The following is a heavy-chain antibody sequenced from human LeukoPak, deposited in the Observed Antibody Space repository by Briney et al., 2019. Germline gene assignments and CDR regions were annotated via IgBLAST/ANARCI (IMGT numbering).Heavy chain of an antibody. V-gene: IGHV1-3*04. CDR2: IRTDNGDT. CDR1: GYRFTDNA. Sequence: GASVKVSCKTSGYRFTDNALHWVRQAPEQRLEWMGWIRTDNGDTKYSQKFEGRVTLTRDTSASTVYVELKSLRSEDTAVYYCGRGGSSGVDYWGQGTLATVSS. J-gene: IGHJ4*02. CDR3: GRGGSSGVDY. D-gene: IGHD2-15*01.